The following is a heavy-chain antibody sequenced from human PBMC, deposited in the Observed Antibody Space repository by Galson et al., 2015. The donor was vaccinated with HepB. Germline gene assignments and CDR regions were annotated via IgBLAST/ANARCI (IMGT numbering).Heavy chain of an antibody. CDR2: MSYDGSDI. J-gene: IGHJ6*03. V-gene: IGHV3-33*05. CDR3: ARTLAARPPSTTYIDV. Sequence: SLRLSCAASGFTFSTYGMHWVRQAPGKGLEWVAVMSYDGSDIYYADAVKGRFTISRDNSKNTLYLQMSSLGAEDTAVYYCARTLAARPPSTTYIDVWGKGTTVTVSS. CDR1: GFTFSTYG. D-gene: IGHD6-6*01.